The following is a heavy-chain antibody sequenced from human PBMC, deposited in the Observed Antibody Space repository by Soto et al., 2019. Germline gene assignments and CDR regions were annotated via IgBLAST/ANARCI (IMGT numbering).Heavy chain of an antibody. J-gene: IGHJ4*02. CDR1: GISLSDNY. CDR2: ISNSDYTT. V-gene: IGHV3-11*01. D-gene: IGHD2-15*01. Sequence: GGSLRLSCVASGISLSDNYMAWIRQAPGKGLEWLSYISNSDYTTYYTDSVKGRFTISRDNAKNSLYLQLNGLRVEDTAVYYCASGKWSLDYWGQGILVTVSS. CDR3: ASGKWSLDY.